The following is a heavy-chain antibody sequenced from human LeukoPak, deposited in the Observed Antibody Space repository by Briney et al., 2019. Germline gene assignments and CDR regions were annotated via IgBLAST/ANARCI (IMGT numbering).Heavy chain of an antibody. CDR2: IYYSGST. J-gene: IGHJ6*03. D-gene: IGHD3-10*01. V-gene: IGHV4-39*01. CDR1: GGSISSSSYY. CDR3: ANIGTGYDYYYYMDV. Sequence: PSETLSLTCGVSGGSISSSSYYWGWIRQPPGKGLEWIGSIYYSGSTYYNPSLKSRVTISVDTSKNQFSLKLSSVTAADTAVYYCANIGTGYDYYYYMDVWGKGTTVTISS.